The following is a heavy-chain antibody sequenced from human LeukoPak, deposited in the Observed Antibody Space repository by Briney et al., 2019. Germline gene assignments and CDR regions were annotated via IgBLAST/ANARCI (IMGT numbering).Heavy chain of an antibody. Sequence: SETLSLTCTVSGYSISNGYYWGWIRQPPGKGLEWVGSISHRGSTYYNPSLRSRITISLDRSKQKFSLKLTSVTAADTAVYFCARGAEYYAIWRGYAGYSDYWGQGISVTVSS. CDR1: GYSISNGYY. CDR3: ARGAEYYAIWRGYAGYSDY. D-gene: IGHD3-3*01. J-gene: IGHJ4*02. V-gene: IGHV4-38-2*02. CDR2: ISHRGST.